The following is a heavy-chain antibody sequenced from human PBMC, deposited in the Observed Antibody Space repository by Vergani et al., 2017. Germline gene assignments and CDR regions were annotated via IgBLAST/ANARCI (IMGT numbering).Heavy chain of an antibody. Sequence: EVQLVESGGGLVQPGGSLRLSCAASGFTFSSYAMSWVRQAPGKGLEWVSAISGSGGSTYYADSVKGRFTIARDNSKNTLYLQMNSRRAEDTAVYYCAKDVGYYGSGSYSGGYMDVWGKGTTVTVSS. CDR2: ISGSGGST. J-gene: IGHJ6*03. CDR1: GFTFSSYA. V-gene: IGHV3-23*04. CDR3: AKDVGYYGSGSYSGGYMDV. D-gene: IGHD3-10*01.